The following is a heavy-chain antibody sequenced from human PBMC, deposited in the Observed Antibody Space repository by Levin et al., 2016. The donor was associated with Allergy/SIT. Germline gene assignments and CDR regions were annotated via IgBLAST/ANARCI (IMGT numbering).Heavy chain of an antibody. CDR1: GFTVINSY. Sequence: GESLKISCAASGFTVINSYMTWVRQAPGKGLEWVSIVYSGGTTFYADSVKGRFTISRDNSKNTLYLQMNTLRVEDTAVYYCARGKQWLVPIDDWGQGTLVTVSS. CDR2: VYSGGTT. CDR3: ARGKQWLVPIDD. D-gene: IGHD6-19*01. V-gene: IGHV3-53*01. J-gene: IGHJ4*02.